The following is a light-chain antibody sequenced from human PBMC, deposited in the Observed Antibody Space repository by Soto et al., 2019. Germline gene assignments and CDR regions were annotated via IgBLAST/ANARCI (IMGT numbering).Light chain of an antibody. CDR1: QSVSSY. CDR2: DAS. V-gene: IGKV3-11*01. CDR3: QQCSNWPQT. Sequence: EIVLPQSPATLSLSPGERATLYCRASQSVSSYLAWYQQNPSQAPRLLLYDASNRATGIPARFSGSGSGTDFALTVSSLEPEDFAVDYCQQCSNWPQTFVQGTKVEIK. J-gene: IGKJ1*01.